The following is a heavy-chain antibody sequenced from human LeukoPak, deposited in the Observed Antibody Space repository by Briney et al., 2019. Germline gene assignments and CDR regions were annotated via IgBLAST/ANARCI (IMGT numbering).Heavy chain of an antibody. V-gene: IGHV4-4*02. CDR1: GGSISSSNW. Sequence: SETLSLTCAVSGGSISSSNWWSWVRQPPGKGLEWIGEIYHSGGTNYNPSLKSRVTISVDKSKNQFSLKLSSVTAADTAVYYCARATSGDYYGSGSYFDYWGQGTLVTVSS. D-gene: IGHD3-10*01. CDR3: ARATSGDYYGSGSYFDY. J-gene: IGHJ4*02. CDR2: IYHSGGT.